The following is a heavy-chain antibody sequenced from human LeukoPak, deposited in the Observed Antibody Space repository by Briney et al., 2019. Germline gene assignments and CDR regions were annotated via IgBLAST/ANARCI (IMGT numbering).Heavy chain of an antibody. J-gene: IGHJ4*02. CDR3: AKDAETVITWGEYFDY. CDR2: IRYRGSDK. Sequence: GGSLRLSCAASGFTFSSYSMHWVRQAPGKGLEWVAFIRYRGSDKYYADSVKGRFTISRDTSKNTLYLQLNSLRVEDTAVYYCAKDAETVITWGEYFDYWGQGTLVTVSS. V-gene: IGHV3-30*02. CDR1: GFTFSSYS. D-gene: IGHD3-16*01.